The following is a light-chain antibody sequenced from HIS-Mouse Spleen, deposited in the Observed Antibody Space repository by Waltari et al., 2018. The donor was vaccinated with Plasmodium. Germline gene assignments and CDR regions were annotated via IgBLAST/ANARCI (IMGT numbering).Light chain of an antibody. CDR1: SHINVGSYN. CDR2: YYSASDK. CDR3: MIWPSNASGV. V-gene: IGLV5-37*01. Sequence: QPVLTQPPSSSASPGESARLTCTLPSHINVGSYNITWYQQNPGSPPRYLLYYYSASDKGQGSGVPSRFSGSKDASANTGILLISELQSEDEADYYCMIWPSNASGVFGGGTKLTVL. J-gene: IGLJ3*02.